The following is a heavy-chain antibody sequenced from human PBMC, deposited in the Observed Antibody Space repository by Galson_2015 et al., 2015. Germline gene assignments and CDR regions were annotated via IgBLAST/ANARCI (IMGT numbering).Heavy chain of an antibody. Sequence: SLRLSCAASGFTVSSNYMSWVRQAPGKGLEWVSLIYSGGNTYYADSVKGRFTISRDNSKNTLYLQMNNLRAEDTAVYYCARVFGGYDFDYWGQGTLGTVSS. CDR3: ARVFGGYDFDY. V-gene: IGHV3-53*01. CDR1: GFTVSSNY. J-gene: IGHJ4*02. CDR2: IYSGGNT. D-gene: IGHD5-12*01.